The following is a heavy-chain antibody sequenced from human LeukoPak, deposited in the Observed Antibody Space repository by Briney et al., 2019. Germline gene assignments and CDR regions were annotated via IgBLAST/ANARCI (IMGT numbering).Heavy chain of an antibody. Sequence: PSETLSPTCAVYGGSFSGYYWSWIRQPPGKGLEWIGEINHSGSTNYNPSLKSRVTISVDTSKNQFSLKLSSVTAADTAVYYCARGPRRLWYDYWGQGTLVTVSS. J-gene: IGHJ4*02. CDR1: GGSFSGYY. D-gene: IGHD5-18*01. V-gene: IGHV4-34*01. CDR2: INHSGST. CDR3: ARGPRRLWYDY.